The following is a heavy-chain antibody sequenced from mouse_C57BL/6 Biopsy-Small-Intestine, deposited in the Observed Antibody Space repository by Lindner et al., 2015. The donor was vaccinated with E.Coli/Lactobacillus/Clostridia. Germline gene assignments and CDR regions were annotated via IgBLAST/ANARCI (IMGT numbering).Heavy chain of an antibody. CDR3: AREETYGANWYFDV. CDR2: IYPRDGST. D-gene: IGHD1-1*02. J-gene: IGHJ1*03. Sequence: VQLQESGPELVKPGASVKLSCKASGYTFTSYDINWVKQRPGQGLEWIGWIYPRDGSTEYNEKFKGKATLTVDTSSSTAYMELHSLTSEDSAVYFCAREETYGANWYFDVWGTGATVTVSS. V-gene: IGHV1-85*01. CDR1: GYTFTSYD.